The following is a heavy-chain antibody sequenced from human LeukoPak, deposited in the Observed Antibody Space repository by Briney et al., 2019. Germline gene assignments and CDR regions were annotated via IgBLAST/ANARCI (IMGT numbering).Heavy chain of an antibody. Sequence: SETLSLTCTVSGASIISGNYCWGWVHQAPGKRLEWIGSWPRSAITPSNPSVRRRLTISADTSTNQFSLKLTSVPAADSGLSFCARHYEYWGQGTLVTVSS. V-gene: IGHV4-39*01. J-gene: IGHJ4*02. CDR2: WPRSAIT. CDR3: ARHYEY. CDR1: GASIISGNYC.